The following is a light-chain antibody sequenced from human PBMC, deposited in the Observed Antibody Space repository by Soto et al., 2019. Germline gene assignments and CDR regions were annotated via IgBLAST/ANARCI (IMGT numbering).Light chain of an antibody. CDR3: SSYAGSYNWV. J-gene: IGLJ2*01. V-gene: IGLV2-8*01. Sequence: QSALTQSPSASGSPGQSVTISCTGTSSDVGSYNYVSWYQQHPDKAPKLMIYEVSKRPSGVPDRFSGSKSGNTASLTVSGLQAEDDAHYYCSSYAGSYNWVFGGGTTLTVL. CDR1: SSDVGSYNY. CDR2: EVS.